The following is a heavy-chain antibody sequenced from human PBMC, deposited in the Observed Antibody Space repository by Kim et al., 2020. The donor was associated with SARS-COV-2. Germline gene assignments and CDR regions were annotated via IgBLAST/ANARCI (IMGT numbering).Heavy chain of an antibody. D-gene: IGHD3-3*01. V-gene: IGHV5-51*01. CDR3: ARTSGFWSGYPDY. Sequence: YSPSFQGQVTISADKSISTAYLQWSSLKASDTAMYYCARTSGFWSGYPDYWGQGTLVTVSS. J-gene: IGHJ4*02.